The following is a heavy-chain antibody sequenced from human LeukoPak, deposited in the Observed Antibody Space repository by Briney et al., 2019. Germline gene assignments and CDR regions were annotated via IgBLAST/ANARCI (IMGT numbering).Heavy chain of an antibody. Sequence: PGGSLRLSCAASGFTFSSYWMSWVRQAPGKGLEWVANIKQDGSEKYYVDSVKGRFTISRDNSKNTLYLQMNSLRAEDTAVYYCAKDQSRVSDYWGQGTLVTVSS. D-gene: IGHD2-8*01. CDR3: AKDQSRVSDY. J-gene: IGHJ4*02. CDR1: GFTFSSYW. CDR2: IKQDGSEK. V-gene: IGHV3-7*03.